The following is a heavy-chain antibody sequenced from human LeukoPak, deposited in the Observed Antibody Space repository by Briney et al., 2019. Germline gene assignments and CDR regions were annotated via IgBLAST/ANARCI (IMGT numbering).Heavy chain of an antibody. CDR2: IYYSGST. Sequence: SETLSLTCTVSGGSISSYYWSWIRQPPGKGLEWIGYIYYSGSTNYNPSLKSRVTISVDTSKNQFSLKLSSVTAADTAVYYCARDGYSSGWYTIDYWGQGTLVTVS. CDR3: ARDGYSSGWYTIDY. V-gene: IGHV4-59*01. J-gene: IGHJ4*02. D-gene: IGHD6-19*01. CDR1: GGSISSYY.